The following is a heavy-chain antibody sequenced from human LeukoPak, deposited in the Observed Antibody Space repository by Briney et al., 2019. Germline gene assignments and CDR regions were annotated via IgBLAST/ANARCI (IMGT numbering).Heavy chain of an antibody. Sequence: GGSLRLSCAASGFTFSSYAMSWVRQAPGKGLEWVSTIPDGSSNTYYADSVKGRFTISRDNSKNTLYLQMNSLGAEDTAVYYCAKWLRVATTYFDYWGQGTLVTVSS. V-gene: IGHV3-23*01. CDR2: IPDGSSNT. J-gene: IGHJ4*02. D-gene: IGHD5-24*01. CDR3: AKWLRVATTYFDY. CDR1: GFTFSSYA.